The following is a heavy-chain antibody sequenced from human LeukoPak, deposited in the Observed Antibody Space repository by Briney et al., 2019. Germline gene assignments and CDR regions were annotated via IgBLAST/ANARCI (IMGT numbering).Heavy chain of an antibody. CDR3: ARDYGGSSPFDY. D-gene: IGHD4-23*01. V-gene: IGHV3-48*03. J-gene: IGHJ4*02. Sequence: GGSLRLSCAASGFTFNSYEMHWVRQAPGKGLEWVSYISSSGSTIYYADSVKGRFTISRDNAKNSLYLQMNSLRAEDTAVYYCARDYGGSSPFDYWGQGTLVTVSS. CDR1: GFTFNSYE. CDR2: ISSSGSTI.